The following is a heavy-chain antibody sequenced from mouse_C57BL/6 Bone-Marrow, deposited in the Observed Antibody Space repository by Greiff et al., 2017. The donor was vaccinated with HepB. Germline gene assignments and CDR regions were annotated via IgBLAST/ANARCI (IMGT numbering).Heavy chain of an antibody. CDR3: ARRPPHYAMDY. V-gene: IGHV1-55*01. J-gene: IGHJ4*01. CDR2: IYPGSGST. Sequence: VKLQQPGAELVKPGASVKMSCKASGYTFTSYWITWVKQRPGQGLEWIGDIYPGSGSTNYNEKFKSKATLTVDTSSSTAYMQLSSLTSEDSAVYYCARRPPHYAMDYWGQGTSVTVSS. CDR1: GYTFTSYW.